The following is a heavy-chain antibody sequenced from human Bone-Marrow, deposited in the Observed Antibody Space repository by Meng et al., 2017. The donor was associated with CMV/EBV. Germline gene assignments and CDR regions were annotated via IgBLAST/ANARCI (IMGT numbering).Heavy chain of an antibody. CDR3: ARDPPQKLGGMDV. CDR1: GFTFSSYS. CDR2: ISSSSSYI. V-gene: IGHV3-21*01. J-gene: IGHJ6*02. D-gene: IGHD3-10*01. Sequence: GESLKISCAASGFTFSSYSMNWVRQAPGKGLEWVSSISSSSSYIYYADSVKGRFTISRDNAKNSLYLQMNSLRAEDTAVYYCARDPPQKLGGMDVWVQGTTVTVPS.